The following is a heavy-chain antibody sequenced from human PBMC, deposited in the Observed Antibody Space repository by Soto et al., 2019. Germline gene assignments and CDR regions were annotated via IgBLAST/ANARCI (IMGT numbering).Heavy chain of an antibody. D-gene: IGHD3-16*01. CDR1: GYSFTSYW. CDR2: IFPYYFET. Sequence: GESLKISCKGSGYSFTSYWIGWVRQMPGKGLEWMCIIFPYYFETRYSPSFQTQITISADNSISTAFLQWSSLKASDTAMYYFARHPRIFDTANKNSWGGMDVWGQGTTVTVSS. CDR3: ARHPRIFDTANKNSWGGMDV. V-gene: IGHV5-51*01. J-gene: IGHJ6*02.